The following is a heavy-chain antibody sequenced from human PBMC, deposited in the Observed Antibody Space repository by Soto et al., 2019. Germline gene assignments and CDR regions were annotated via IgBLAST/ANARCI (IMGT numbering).Heavy chain of an antibody. Sequence: GGSLRLSCAASGFTFSSYAMSWVRQAPGKGLEWVSAISGSGGSTYYADSVKGRFTISRDNSKNKLYLQMNSLRAEDTAVYYCAKAKGGGRIWDAFDIWGQGTMVTVSS. J-gene: IGHJ3*02. D-gene: IGHD2-15*01. CDR1: GFTFSSYA. V-gene: IGHV3-23*01. CDR2: ISGSGGST. CDR3: AKAKGGGRIWDAFDI.